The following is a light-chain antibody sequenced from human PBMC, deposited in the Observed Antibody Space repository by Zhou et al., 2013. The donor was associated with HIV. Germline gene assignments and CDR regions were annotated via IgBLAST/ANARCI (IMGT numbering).Light chain of an antibody. CDR1: QSVSSN. V-gene: IGKV3-15*01. CDR3: QQYNNWPT. CDR2: GAS. J-gene: IGKJ1*01. Sequence: MTQSPSTLSASVGDRVTITCRASQSVSSNLAWYQQMPGQAPRLLIYGASTRVTRFPPRFSGSGSGTEFTLTISSLQSEDSAVYYCQQYNNWPTFGQGTKVEIK.